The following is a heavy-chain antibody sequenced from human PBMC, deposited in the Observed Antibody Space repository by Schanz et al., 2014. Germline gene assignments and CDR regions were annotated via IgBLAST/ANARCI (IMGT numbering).Heavy chain of an antibody. Sequence: QVQLQESGPGLVKPSETLSLTCTVSGDSISTSYYWGWIRQPPGKGLEWIGSIYYSGSTYYNASRRSGTTKTDDSTKNDFPQKLTPVTAADSAVYYCARLWGGWRIPDYWGQGTLVTVSS. D-gene: IGHD6-19*01. CDR1: GDSISTSYY. V-gene: IGHV4-38-2*02. CDR2: IYYSGST. J-gene: IGHJ4*02. CDR3: ARLWGGWRIPDY.